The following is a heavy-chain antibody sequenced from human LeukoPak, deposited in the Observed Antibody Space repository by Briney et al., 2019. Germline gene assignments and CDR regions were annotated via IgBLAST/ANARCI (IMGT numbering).Heavy chain of an antibody. Sequence: GASVKVSCRASGYTFTGYYMHWVRQAPGQGLEWMGWINPNSGGTNYAQKFQGRVTMTRDTSISTAYMELSRLRSDDTAVYYCARDLGIAAAARTTFYMDVWGKGTTVTVSS. CDR1: GYTFTGYY. D-gene: IGHD6-13*01. J-gene: IGHJ6*03. CDR2: INPNSGGT. V-gene: IGHV1-2*02. CDR3: ARDLGIAAAARTTFYMDV.